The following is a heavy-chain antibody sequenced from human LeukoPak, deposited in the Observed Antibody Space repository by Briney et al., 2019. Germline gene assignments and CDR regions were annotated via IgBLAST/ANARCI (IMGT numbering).Heavy chain of an antibody. D-gene: IGHD5-18*01. V-gene: IGHV3-23*01. CDR1: GFTFSDHY. Sequence: PGGSLRLSCAASGFTFSDHYMDWVRQAPEKGLDWVSVISGSAHKIRYADSVKGRFTISRDNSENIVYLQMNNLRAEDTAVYYCAGRVTGYSSGYVYWGQGTLVTVSS. CDR2: ISGSAHKI. CDR3: AGRVTGYSSGYVY. J-gene: IGHJ4*02.